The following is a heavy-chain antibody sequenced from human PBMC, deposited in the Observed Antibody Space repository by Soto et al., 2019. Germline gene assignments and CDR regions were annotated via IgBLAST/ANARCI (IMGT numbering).Heavy chain of an antibody. V-gene: IGHV5-10-1*01. CDR1: GYSFTRNW. CDR3: ARGHGWVDY. Sequence: EVQLVQSGAEVKKPGESLRISCKGSGYSFTRNWITWVRQMPGKGLEWMGRIDPRDSSTDYSPSFQGHVTISADKSIGTADLQCGSLKASDSAIYFCARGHGWVDYWGQGTLVTVSS. J-gene: IGHJ4*02. D-gene: IGHD6-19*01. CDR2: IDPRDSST.